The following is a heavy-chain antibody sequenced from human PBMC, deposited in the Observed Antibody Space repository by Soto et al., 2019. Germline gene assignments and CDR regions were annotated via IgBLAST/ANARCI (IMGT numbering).Heavy chain of an antibody. Sequence: EVQLLESGGGLVQPGGSLRLSCAASGFPFSRCAMNWVRQAPGKGLEWVSTISHSDHSTYYADSVKGRFTGSRDNSENTLYLQMNRLRAEDTAIYYCAKRGGDSGWGDFDSWGHGTLVTVSS. J-gene: IGHJ4*01. V-gene: IGHV3-23*01. CDR2: ISHSDHST. CDR1: GFPFSRCA. D-gene: IGHD6-19*01. CDR3: AKRGGDSGWGDFDS.